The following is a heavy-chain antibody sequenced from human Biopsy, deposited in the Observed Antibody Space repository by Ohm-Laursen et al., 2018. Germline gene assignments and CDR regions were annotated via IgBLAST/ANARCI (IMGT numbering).Heavy chain of an antibody. CDR2: LTWNSGTI. D-gene: IGHD3-16*01. CDR1: GFNFDDYA. J-gene: IGHJ4*02. CDR3: VRSLRNYDFLDS. V-gene: IGHV3-9*01. Sequence: SLRLSCSASGFNFDDYAMHWIRQGPGKGLEWVAGLTWNSGTIAYAGSVRGRFTISRDNAKNSLYLQMNNLTSEDTALYYCVRSLRNYDFLDSWGQGTLVTVSS.